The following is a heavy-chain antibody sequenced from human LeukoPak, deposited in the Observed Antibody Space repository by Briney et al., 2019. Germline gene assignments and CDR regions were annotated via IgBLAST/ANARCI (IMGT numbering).Heavy chain of an antibody. CDR2: TYYSGST. V-gene: IGHV4-59*08. CDR1: GGSISSYY. CDR3: ARGPDY. Sequence: SETLSLTCTVSGGSISSYYWSWIRQPPGKGLEWIGYTYYSGSTNYNPSLKSRVTISVDTSKNQFSLKLSSVTAADTAVYYCARGPDYWGQGTLVTVSS. J-gene: IGHJ4*02.